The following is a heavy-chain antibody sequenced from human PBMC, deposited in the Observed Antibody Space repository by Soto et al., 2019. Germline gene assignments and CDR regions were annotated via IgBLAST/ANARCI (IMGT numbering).Heavy chain of an antibody. J-gene: IGHJ6*02. Sequence: SETLSLTCTVSGGSISSHYWSWVRQAPGKGLEWIGHIYYRGSTTYNPSLRSRSTISVDTSNNQFSLKLNSVTTADTAVYYCARDGREASGMDVWGQGTRVTVSS. CDR2: IYYRGST. CDR3: ARDGREASGMDV. D-gene: IGHD1-26*01. V-gene: IGHV4-59*11. CDR1: GGSISSHY.